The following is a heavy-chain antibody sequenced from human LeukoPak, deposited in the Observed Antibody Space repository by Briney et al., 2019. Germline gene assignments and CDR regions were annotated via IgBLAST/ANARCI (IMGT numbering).Heavy chain of an antibody. J-gene: IGHJ4*02. CDR3: ARVEFDGIAAAGSLDY. D-gene: IGHD6-13*01. CDR1: GGSISNYY. V-gene: IGHV4-4*07. CDR2: IYSSGST. Sequence: SETLSLTCTVSGGSISNYYWSWIRQPAGKGLEWIGRIYSSGSTDYNPSLKSRVTMSVDTSKNQFSLKVRSVTAADTAVYYCARVEFDGIAAAGSLDYWGQGILVTVSS.